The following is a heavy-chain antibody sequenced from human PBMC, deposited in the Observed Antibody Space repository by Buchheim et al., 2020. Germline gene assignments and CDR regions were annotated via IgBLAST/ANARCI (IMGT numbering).Heavy chain of an antibody. CDR1: GFTFSSYW. CDR2: INSDGSST. CDR3: AREGGDIVVVPAAKVYYYYGMDV. Sequence: EVQLVESGGGLVQPGGSLRLSCAASGFTFSSYWMHWVRQAPGKGLVWVSRINSDGSSTSYADSVKGRFTISRDNAKNPLYLQMNSMRAEDTAVYYCAREGGDIVVVPAAKVYYYYGMDVWGQGTT. V-gene: IGHV3-74*01. J-gene: IGHJ6*02. D-gene: IGHD2-2*01.